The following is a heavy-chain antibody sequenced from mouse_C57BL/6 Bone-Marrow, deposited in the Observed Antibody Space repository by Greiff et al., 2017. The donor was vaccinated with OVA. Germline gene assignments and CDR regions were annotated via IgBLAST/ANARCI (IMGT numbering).Heavy chain of an antibody. Sequence: VMLVESGGGLVQSGRSLRLSCATSGFTFSDFYMEWVRQAPGKGLEWIAASRNKANDYTTEYSASVKGRFIVSRDTSQSILYLQMNALRAEDTAIYYCARATVVATKWYFDVWGTGTTVTVSS. CDR3: ARATVVATKWYFDV. D-gene: IGHD1-1*01. V-gene: IGHV7-1*01. CDR1: GFTFSDFY. CDR2: SRNKANDYTT. J-gene: IGHJ1*03.